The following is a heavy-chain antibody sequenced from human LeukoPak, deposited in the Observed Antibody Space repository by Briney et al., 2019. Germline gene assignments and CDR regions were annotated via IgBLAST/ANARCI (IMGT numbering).Heavy chain of an antibody. D-gene: IGHD4-11*01. CDR1: GYTFTSYD. CDR3: ARAVTTIAPNWFDP. J-gene: IGHJ5*02. V-gene: IGHV1-8*01. Sequence: GASVKVSCKASGYTFTSYDINWVRQATGQGLEWMGWMNPNSGNTGYAQKFQGRVTMTRNASISTAYMELSSLRSEDTAVYYGARAVTTIAPNWFDPWGQGTLVTVSS. CDR2: MNPNSGNT.